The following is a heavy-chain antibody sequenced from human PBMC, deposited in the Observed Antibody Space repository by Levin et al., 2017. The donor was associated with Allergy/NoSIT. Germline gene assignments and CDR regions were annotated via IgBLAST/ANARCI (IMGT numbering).Heavy chain of an antibody. V-gene: IGHV1-69*04. Sequence: SVKVSCKASGGTFSSYAISWVRQAPGQGLEWMGRIIPILGIANYAQKFQGRVTITADKSTSTAYMELSSLKSEDTAVYYCASVPIVVVPAASFDYWGQGTLVTVSS. CDR2: IIPILGIA. CDR1: GGTFSSYA. D-gene: IGHD2-2*01. CDR3: ASVPIVVVPAASFDY. J-gene: IGHJ4*02.